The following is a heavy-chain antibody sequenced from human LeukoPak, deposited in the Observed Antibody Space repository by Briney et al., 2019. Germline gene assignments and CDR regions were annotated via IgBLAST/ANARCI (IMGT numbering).Heavy chain of an antibody. CDR2: IIPIFGTA. CDR3: ARDPRGDTAMVIGNWFDP. J-gene: IGHJ5*02. CDR1: GGTFSSYA. D-gene: IGHD5-18*01. Sequence: SVKVSCKASGGTFSSYAISWVRQAPGQGLEWMGGIIPIFGTANYAQKFQGRVTITADKSTSTAYMELSSLRSEDTAVYYCARDPRGDTAMVIGNWFDPWGQGTLVTVSS. V-gene: IGHV1-69*06.